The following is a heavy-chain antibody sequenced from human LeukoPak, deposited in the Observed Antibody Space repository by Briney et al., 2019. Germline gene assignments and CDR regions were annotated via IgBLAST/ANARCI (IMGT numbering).Heavy chain of an antibody. D-gene: IGHD5-12*01. J-gene: IGHJ4*02. CDR2: IKNDGSDK. CDR3: VNLGYSD. CDR1: GFSLSAAW. V-gene: IGHV3-7*01. Sequence: GGSLRLSCEASGFSLSAAWMTWVPQAPGKGLEWVATIKNDGSDKYYVDSVKGRFTLSRDNAKNLVYLQMNSLRVEDTAVYYCVNLGYSDGGQGTLVTVSS.